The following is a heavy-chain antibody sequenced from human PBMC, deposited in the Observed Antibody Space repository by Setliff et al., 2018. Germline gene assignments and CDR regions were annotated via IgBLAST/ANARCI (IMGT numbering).Heavy chain of an antibody. J-gene: IGHJ4*02. CDR2: IYYSGST. D-gene: IGHD3-3*01. Sequence: SETLSLTCTVSGGSISSSSYYWGWIRQPPGKGLEWIGSIYYSGSTYYNPSPKSRVTISVDTSKNQFSLKLSSVTAADTAVYYCARDRITIFGVVIPFDYWGQGTLVTVSS. V-gene: IGHV4-39*07. CDR3: ARDRITIFGVVIPFDY. CDR1: GGSISSSSYY.